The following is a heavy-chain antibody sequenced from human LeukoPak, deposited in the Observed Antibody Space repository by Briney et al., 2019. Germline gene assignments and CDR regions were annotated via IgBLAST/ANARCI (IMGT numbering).Heavy chain of an antibody. J-gene: IGHJ4*02. D-gene: IGHD3-9*01. Sequence: ASVKVSCKASGYTFTSYYMHWVRQAPGQGLEWMGLINPSGGNIRYAQKSQGRVTMTRDTSTSTVYMELSSLRSEDTAVYYCARFAVHRRLLVTGQFGLDYWGQGTLVTVSS. CDR3: ARFAVHRRLLVTGQFGLDY. V-gene: IGHV1-46*01. CDR1: GYTFTSYY. CDR2: INPSGGNI.